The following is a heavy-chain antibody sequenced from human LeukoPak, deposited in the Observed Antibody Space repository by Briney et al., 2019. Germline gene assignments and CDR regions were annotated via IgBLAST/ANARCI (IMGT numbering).Heavy chain of an antibody. Sequence: PGGSLRLXCAASGFTFSSYSMNWVRQAPGKGLEWVSSISSSSSYIYYADSVKGRFTISRDNAKNSLYLQMNSLRAEDTAVYYCARVSGLVREPNRGHAFDIWGQGTMVTVSS. CDR3: ARVSGLVREPNRGHAFDI. J-gene: IGHJ3*02. V-gene: IGHV3-21*01. CDR1: GFTFSSYS. CDR2: ISSSSSYI. D-gene: IGHD6-6*01.